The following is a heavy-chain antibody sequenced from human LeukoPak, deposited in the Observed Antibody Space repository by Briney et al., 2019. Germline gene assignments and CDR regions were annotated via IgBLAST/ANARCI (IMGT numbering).Heavy chain of an antibody. CDR2: IYQSGST. CDR1: GGSLSRSNW. V-gene: IGHV4-4*02. CDR3: AKKRNAAPYYFDC. J-gene: IGHJ4*02. D-gene: IGHD6-25*01. Sequence: PSGTLSLTCAVSGGSLSRSNWWSWVRQPPGKGLEWIGEIYQSGSTNYNPSLKSRVTILVDNSKNQFSLKVTSVTAADTAVYYCAKKRNAAPYYFDCWGQGTLVTVSS.